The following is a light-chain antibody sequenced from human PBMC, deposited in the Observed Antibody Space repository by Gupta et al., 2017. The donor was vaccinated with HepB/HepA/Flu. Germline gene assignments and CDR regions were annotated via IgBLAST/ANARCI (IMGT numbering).Light chain of an antibody. Sequence: DIQMTQSPSSLSVSIGDRVTITCRASQTISNSLNWYQHQPGKAPKLLIYAASTLQSGVPSRFSGSGSGIDFTLTVSSLQPEDVATYYCQQSYTSPRSFGGGTKVEIK. J-gene: IGKJ4*01. V-gene: IGKV1-39*01. CDR3: QQSYTSPRS. CDR1: QTISNS. CDR2: AAS.